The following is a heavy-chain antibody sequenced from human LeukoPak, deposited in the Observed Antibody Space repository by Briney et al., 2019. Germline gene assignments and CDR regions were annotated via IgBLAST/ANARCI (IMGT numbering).Heavy chain of an antibody. CDR1: GGSFSGYY. CDR2: INHSGRN. V-gene: IGHV4-34*01. CDR3: AGHHPRNTVDF. Sequence: PSETLSLTCAVYGGSFSGYYWSWIRQPPGKGLGWIGEINHSGRNNYNPSLKSRVTISVDTSKNQFSLKLSSVTAADTAVYYCAGHHPRNTVDFWGQGTLVTVSS. J-gene: IGHJ4*02. D-gene: IGHD2/OR15-2a*01.